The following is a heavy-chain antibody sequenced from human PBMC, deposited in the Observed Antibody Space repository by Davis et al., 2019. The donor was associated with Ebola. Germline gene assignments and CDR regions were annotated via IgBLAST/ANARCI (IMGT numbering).Heavy chain of an antibody. J-gene: IGHJ6*02. CDR2: IIPIFGTA. CDR3: ARDRDVYIVATLYYGMDV. D-gene: IGHD5-12*01. Sequence: AASVKVSCKASGGTFSSYAISWVRQAPGQGLEWMGGIIPIFGTANYAQKFQGRVTITADKSTRTAYMQLSSLGSEDTAVYYCARDRDVYIVATLYYGMDVRGQGTTVTVSS. CDR1: GGTFSSYA. V-gene: IGHV1-69*06.